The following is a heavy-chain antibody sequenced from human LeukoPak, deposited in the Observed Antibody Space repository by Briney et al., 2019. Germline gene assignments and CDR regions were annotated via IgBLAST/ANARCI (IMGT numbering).Heavy chain of an antibody. CDR1: GFTFSSYW. CDR3: AKDIKGNWEGLDY. CDR2: ISWNSGSI. Sequence: SMRLSCAASGFTFSSYWMHWVRQAPGKGLEWVSGISWNSGSIGYADSVKGRFTISSDNAKNSLYLQMNRLRAEDMAFYYCAKDIKGNWEGLDYWGQGTLVTVSS. D-gene: IGHD7-27*01. J-gene: IGHJ4*02. V-gene: IGHV3-9*03.